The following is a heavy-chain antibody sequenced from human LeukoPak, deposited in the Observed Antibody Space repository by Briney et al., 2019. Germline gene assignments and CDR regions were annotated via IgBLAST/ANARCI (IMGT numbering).Heavy chain of an antibody. CDR2: ISAGSGNT. CDR3: ARERDDDPFDI. V-gene: IGHV1-3*01. Sequence: WASVKVSCKASGDSSRTNAIVWLRQAPGQRPEWMGWISAGSGNTKCSQTFQDRLTLTRDTAASTVYMDLSSLRPEDTAVYFCARERDDDPFDIWGQGTLVIVSS. CDR1: GDSSRTNA. J-gene: IGHJ3*02. D-gene: IGHD1-1*01.